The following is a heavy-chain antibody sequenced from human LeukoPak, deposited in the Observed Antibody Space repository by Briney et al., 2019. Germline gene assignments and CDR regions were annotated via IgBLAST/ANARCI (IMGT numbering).Heavy chain of an antibody. CDR3: ARLRRAPYYYGMDV. CDR2: INPNSGGT. V-gene: IGHV1-2*02. D-gene: IGHD4-17*01. J-gene: IGHJ6*02. CDR1: GYTFTSYY. Sequence: GASVKVSCKASGYTFTSYYMHWVRQAPGQGLEWMGWINPNSGGTNYAQKFQGRVTMTRDTSISTAYMELSRLRSDDTAVYYCARLRRAPYYYGMDVWGQGTTVTVSS.